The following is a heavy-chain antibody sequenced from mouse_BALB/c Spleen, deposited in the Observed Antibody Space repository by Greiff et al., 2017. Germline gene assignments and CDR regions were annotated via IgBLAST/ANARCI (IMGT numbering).Heavy chain of an antibody. V-gene: IGHV3-6*02. CDR2: ISYDGSN. Sequence: DVKLQESGPGLVKPSQSLSLTCSVTGYSITSGYYWNWIRQSPGNKLEWMGYISYDGSNNYNPSLKNRISITRDTSKNQFFLKLNSVTTEDTATYYCAREEAINDGYYVAYWGQGTLVTVSA. CDR3: AREEAINDGYYVAY. D-gene: IGHD2-3*01. CDR1: GYSITSGYY. J-gene: IGHJ3*01.